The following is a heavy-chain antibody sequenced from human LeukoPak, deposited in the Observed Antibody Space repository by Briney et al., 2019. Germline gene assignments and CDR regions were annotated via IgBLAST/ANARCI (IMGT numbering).Heavy chain of an antibody. CDR2: IYNSGNN. D-gene: IGHD3-10*01. V-gene: IGHV4-59*08. CDR1: GGSISSDY. J-gene: IGHJ4*02. Sequence: SETLSLTCTVSGGSISSDYWQWIRQPPGKGLEWVGYIYNSGNNHYNSSLKSRVTISIDTSKNQFSLKLASVTAADTAVYYCAARGYWGEGTLVAVSS. CDR3: AARGY.